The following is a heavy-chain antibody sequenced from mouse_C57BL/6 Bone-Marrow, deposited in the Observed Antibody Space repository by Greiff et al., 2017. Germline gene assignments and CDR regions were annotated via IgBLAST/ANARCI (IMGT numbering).Heavy chain of an antibody. V-gene: IGHV2-2*01. D-gene: IGHD2-3*01. Sequence: VQLVESGPGLVQPSQSLSITCTVSGFSLTSYGVHWVRQSPGKGLEWLGVIWSGGSTDYNAAFISRLSISKDNSKSQVFFKMNSLQADDTAIYYCARRRYDGYWYAMDYWGQGTSVTVSS. CDR1: GFSLTSYG. CDR3: ARRRYDGYWYAMDY. J-gene: IGHJ4*01. CDR2: IWSGGST.